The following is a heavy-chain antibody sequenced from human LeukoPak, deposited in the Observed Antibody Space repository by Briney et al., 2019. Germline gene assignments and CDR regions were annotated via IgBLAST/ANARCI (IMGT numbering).Heavy chain of an antibody. D-gene: IGHD2-15*01. J-gene: IGHJ4*02. V-gene: IGHV3-30-3*01. CDR1: GFTFSNYN. CDR2: MFYDGSDK. CDR3: ARDQGYCSGGSCLYYFDY. Sequence: SLRLSCAASGFTFSNYNMHWVRQAPGKGLEWVAVMFYDGSDKYYADSVKGRFTISGDNSKNTLYLQMNSLTTEDTAVYYCARDQGYCSGGSCLYYFDYWGQGTLVTVSS.